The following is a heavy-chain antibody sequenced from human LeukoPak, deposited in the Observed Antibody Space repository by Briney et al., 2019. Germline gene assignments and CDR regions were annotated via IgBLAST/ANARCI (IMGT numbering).Heavy chain of an antibody. V-gene: IGHV5-51*01. Sequence: GESLKISCKGSGYSFTRNWIGWVRQMPGKGLEGLAIFYPGDSDTRYSPSFQGQVTISADKSINTAYLQWSSLKASDTAMYYCARRVVNNRNWYFDLWGRGTLVTVSS. D-gene: IGHD4-23*01. CDR1: GYSFTRNW. CDR3: ARRVVNNRNWYFDL. J-gene: IGHJ2*01. CDR2: FYPGDSDT.